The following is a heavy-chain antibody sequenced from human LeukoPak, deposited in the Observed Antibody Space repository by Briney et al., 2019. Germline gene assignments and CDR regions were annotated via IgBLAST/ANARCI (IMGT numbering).Heavy chain of an antibody. D-gene: IGHD1-7*01. J-gene: IGHJ3*02. CDR2: IYTSGST. Sequence: SETLSLTCTVSGGSISSGSYYWSRIRQPAGKGLEWIGRIYTSGSTNYNPSLKSRVTISVDRSKNQFSLKLSSVTAADTAVYYCASGITGTTAAFDIWGQGTMVTVSS. CDR1: GGSISSGSYY. CDR3: ASGITGTTAAFDI. V-gene: IGHV4-61*02.